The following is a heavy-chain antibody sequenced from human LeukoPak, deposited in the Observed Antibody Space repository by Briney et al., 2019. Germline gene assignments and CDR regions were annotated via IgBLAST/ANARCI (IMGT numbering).Heavy chain of an antibody. CDR2: IRYHGSDK. V-gene: IGHV3-30*02. J-gene: IGHJ4*02. Sequence: PGGSLRLSCAASGFTFSGSGMHWVRQAPGKGLEWVAFIRYHGSDKFYADSVKGRFTISRDNSKNTLYLRMNSLRPEDTSVYYCARSPTSWYFDYWGQGTLVTVSS. CDR1: GFTFSGSG. D-gene: IGHD2-2*01. CDR3: ARSPTSWYFDY.